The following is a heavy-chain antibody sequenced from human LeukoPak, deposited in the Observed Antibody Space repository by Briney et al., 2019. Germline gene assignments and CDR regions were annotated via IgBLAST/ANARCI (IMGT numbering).Heavy chain of an antibody. CDR1: GGSISSSSYY. J-gene: IGHJ2*01. D-gene: IGHD1-26*01. Sequence: PSETLSLTCTVSGGSISSSSYYWGWIRQPPGKGLEWIGSIYYSGSTYYNPSLKSRVTISVDPSKNQFSLKLSSVTAADTAVYYCARLYYENWYFDLWGRGTLVTVSS. CDR3: ARLYYENWYFDL. CDR2: IYYSGST. V-gene: IGHV4-39*01.